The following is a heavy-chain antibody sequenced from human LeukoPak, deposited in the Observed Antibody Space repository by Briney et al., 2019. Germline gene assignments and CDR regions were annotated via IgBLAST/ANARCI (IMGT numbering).Heavy chain of an antibody. V-gene: IGHV3-15*07. D-gene: IGHD3-22*01. J-gene: IGHJ5*02. CDR2: IRSNSDGGTI. Sequence: KPGGSLRLSCATSGFTFSNAWMNWVRQAPGKGLEWVGRIRSNSDGGTIDYAVPVKSRFALSRDDSKNTLYLQMNSLQTEDTAVYYCATDFYDTTWGQGTLVTVSS. CDR1: GFTFSNAW. CDR3: ATDFYDTT.